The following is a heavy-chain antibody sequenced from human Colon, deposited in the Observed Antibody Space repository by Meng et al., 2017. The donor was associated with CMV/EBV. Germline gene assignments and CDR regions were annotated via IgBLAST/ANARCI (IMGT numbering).Heavy chain of an antibody. D-gene: IGHD5-12*01. CDR1: GFTFGDYD. CDR2: IRSKPYGGTA. Sequence: GGSLRLSCKTSGFTFGDYDMSWVRQAPGKGLEWVGLIRSKPYGGTAEYAASVKGRFIISRDYSKSIAYLEMNSLTTEDTAIYYCSRHYRYSFFYWGLGTLVTVSS. J-gene: IGHJ4*02. CDR3: SRHYRYSFFY. V-gene: IGHV3-49*04.